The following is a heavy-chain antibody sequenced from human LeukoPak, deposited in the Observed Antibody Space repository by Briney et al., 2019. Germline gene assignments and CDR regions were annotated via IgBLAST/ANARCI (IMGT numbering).Heavy chain of an antibody. CDR1: GFTFSRYW. Sequence: QPGGSLRLSWVDSGFTFSRYWMSWVRQAPGKGLEWVANIKQDGSEKYYVASVKGRFTISRDNAKNSLYLQMNSLRAEDTAVYYCARDLAYYDFGYFDYWGQGTLVTVSS. V-gene: IGHV3-7*01. D-gene: IGHD3-3*01. CDR2: IKQDGSEK. CDR3: ARDLAYYDFGYFDY. J-gene: IGHJ4*02.